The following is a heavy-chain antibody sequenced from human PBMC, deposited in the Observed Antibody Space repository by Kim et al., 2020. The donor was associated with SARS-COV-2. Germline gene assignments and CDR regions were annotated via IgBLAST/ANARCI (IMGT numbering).Heavy chain of an antibody. V-gene: IGHV3-21*01. CDR2: SSTYI. CDR3: ASLLGLDV. J-gene: IGHJ6*02. Sequence: SSTYIYYADSVKGRFTISRDNAKNSLSLQRDSLRAEDTAVYYCASLLGLDVWGQGTTVTVSS.